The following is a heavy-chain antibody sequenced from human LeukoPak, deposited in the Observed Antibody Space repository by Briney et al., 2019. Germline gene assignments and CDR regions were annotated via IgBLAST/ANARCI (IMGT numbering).Heavy chain of an antibody. V-gene: IGHV4-38-2*02. Sequence: SETLSLTCTVSGYSISSGYYWGWIRQPPGKGLEWIGSIYHSGSTYYNPSLKSRVTISVDTSKNQFSLKLSSVTAADTAVYYCARGYYGSGSYSGYWGRGTLVTVSS. CDR3: ARGYYGSGSYSGY. CDR1: GYSISSGYY. CDR2: IYHSGST. J-gene: IGHJ4*02. D-gene: IGHD3-10*01.